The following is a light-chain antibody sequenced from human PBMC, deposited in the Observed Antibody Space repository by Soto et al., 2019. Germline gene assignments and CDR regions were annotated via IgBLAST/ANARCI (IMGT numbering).Light chain of an antibody. J-gene: IGKJ1*01. CDR2: LGS. CDR1: QSLLHSNGYNY. Sequence: DIVMTQSPLSLPVTPGEPASISCRSSQSLLHSNGYNYLDWYLQKPGQSPQLLIYLGSNRASGVHHRFSGSGSGPDFTLRISRVEAEDVGVYYCMQALQTPPTFGQGTKVEIK. V-gene: IGKV2-28*01. CDR3: MQALQTPPT.